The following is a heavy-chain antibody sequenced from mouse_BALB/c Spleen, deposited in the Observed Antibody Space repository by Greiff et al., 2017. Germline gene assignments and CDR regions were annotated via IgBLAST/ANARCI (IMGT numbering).Heavy chain of an antibody. Sequence: EVQLQQSGGDLVKPGGSLKLSCAASGFTFSSYGMSWVRQTPDKRLEWVATISSGGSYTYYPDSVKGRFTISRDNAKNTLYLQMSSLKSEDTAMYYCARRDGSSYFDYWGQGTTLTVSS. J-gene: IGHJ2*01. CDR1: GFTFSSYG. D-gene: IGHD1-1*01. CDR2: ISSGGSYT. CDR3: ARRDGSSYFDY. V-gene: IGHV5-6*01.